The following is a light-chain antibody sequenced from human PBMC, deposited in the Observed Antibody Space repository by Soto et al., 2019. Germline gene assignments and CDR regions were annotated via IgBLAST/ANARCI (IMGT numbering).Light chain of an antibody. CDR3: SSYTSNTTPYV. J-gene: IGLJ1*01. V-gene: IGLV2-14*03. Sequence: QSALTQPASVSGSPGQSITISCTGTSSDIGGYKYVSWYQQHSGNAPKLMLYEVTNRPSGVSNRFSGSKSGNTAFLTISGLLAEDEATYYCSSYTSNTTPYVFGTGTKVTVL. CDR1: SSDIGGYKY. CDR2: EVT.